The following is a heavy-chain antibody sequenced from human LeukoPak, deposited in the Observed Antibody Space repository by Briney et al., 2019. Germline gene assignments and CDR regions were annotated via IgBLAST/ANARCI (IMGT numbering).Heavy chain of an antibody. V-gene: IGHV3-30*02. CDR2: IRYDGSNK. J-gene: IGHJ4*02. CDR1: GFTFSSYG. CDR3: AKDTYDSSGYYQVLDY. D-gene: IGHD3-22*01. Sequence: GGSLRLSCAASGFTFSSYGMHWVRQAPGKGLEWVAFIRYDGSNKYYADSVKGRFTISRDNSKNTLYLQMNSLRAEDTAVYYCAKDTYDSSGYYQVLDYWGQGTLVTVSS.